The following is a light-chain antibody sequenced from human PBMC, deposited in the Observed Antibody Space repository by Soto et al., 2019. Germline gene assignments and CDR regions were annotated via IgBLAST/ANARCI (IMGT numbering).Light chain of an antibody. J-gene: IGKJ1*01. CDR3: QHYNSYSEA. V-gene: IGKV1-5*03. CDR2: RAP. CDR1: QTISSW. Sequence: DIQMTHAPSTLSGSVGGRFTITCRASQTISSWLAWYQQKPGKAPKLLIYRAPTLKSGVPSRFSGSGSGTEFTLTISSLQPDDFATYYCQHYNSYSEAFGQGTKV.